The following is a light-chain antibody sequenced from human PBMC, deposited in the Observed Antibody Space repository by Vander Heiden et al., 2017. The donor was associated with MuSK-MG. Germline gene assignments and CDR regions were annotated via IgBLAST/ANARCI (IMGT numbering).Light chain of an antibody. Sequence: DIVMTQSPLSLPVTPGEQASISCRSSQSLLHSNGYNYLDWYLQKPGQSPQLLIYLGSNRASGVPDRFSGSGSGTDFTLKSSRVEAEDVGVYYCMQALQTPTTFGQGTKVEIK. J-gene: IGKJ1*01. CDR2: LGS. CDR1: QSLLHSNGYNY. V-gene: IGKV2-28*01. CDR3: MQALQTPTT.